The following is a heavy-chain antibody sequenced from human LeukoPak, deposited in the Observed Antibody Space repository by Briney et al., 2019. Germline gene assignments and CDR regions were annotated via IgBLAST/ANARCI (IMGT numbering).Heavy chain of an antibody. D-gene: IGHD5-18*01. Sequence: GGSLRLSCAASGFTFSSYAMSWVRQAPGKGLEWVSSISGSGGSAYYADSVKGRFTISRDNSKNTLYLQMNSLRAEDTAVYYCAKEGRGYSYGTFDYWGQGTLVTVSS. CDR1: GFTFSSYA. V-gene: IGHV3-23*01. CDR2: ISGSGGSA. J-gene: IGHJ4*02. CDR3: AKEGRGYSYGTFDY.